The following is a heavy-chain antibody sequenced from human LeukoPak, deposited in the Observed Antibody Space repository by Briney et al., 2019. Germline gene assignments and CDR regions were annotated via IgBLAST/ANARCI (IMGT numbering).Heavy chain of an antibody. J-gene: IGHJ2*01. CDR2: IYSGGST. CDR1: GFTVSDNY. CDR3: ARAPGRVSTRDWYFEL. V-gene: IGHV3-66*01. Sequence: PGGSLRLSCAASGFTVSDNYMSWVRQAPGKGLEWVSLIYSGGSTYYAASVKGRCTISRDNSKNTLYLQMNSLRVEDTAVYYCARAPGRVSTRDWYFELWGRGTLVSVSS. D-gene: IGHD2/OR15-2a*01.